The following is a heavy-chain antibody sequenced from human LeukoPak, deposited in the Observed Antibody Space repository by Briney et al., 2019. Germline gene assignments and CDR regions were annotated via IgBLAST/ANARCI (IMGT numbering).Heavy chain of an antibody. V-gene: IGHV4-39*01. CDR3: ARLGYSYGQYYFDY. CDR2: IYYSGST. J-gene: IGHJ4*02. CDR1: GGSISSSSYY. D-gene: IGHD5-18*01. Sequence: SETLSLTCTVSGGSISSSSYYWGWIRQPPGTGLEWIGSIYYSGSTYYNPSLRSRVTISVDTSKNQFSLKLSSVTAADTAVYYCARLGYSYGQYYFDYWGQGTLVTVSS.